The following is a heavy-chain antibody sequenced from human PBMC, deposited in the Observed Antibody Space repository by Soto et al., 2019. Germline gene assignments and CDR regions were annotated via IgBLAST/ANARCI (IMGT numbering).Heavy chain of an antibody. CDR2: MNPNSGNT. CDR3: AVVRGIAAASGY. V-gene: IGHV1-8*01. D-gene: IGHD6-13*01. Sequence: QVQLVQSGADVKKPGASVKVSCKASGYTFTSYDINWVRQATGQGLEWMGWMNPNSGNTGYAQKFQGRVTMTRNTSISTAYMELSSLRSEDTAVYYCAVVRGIAAASGYWGQGTLVTVSS. CDR1: GYTFTSYD. J-gene: IGHJ4*02.